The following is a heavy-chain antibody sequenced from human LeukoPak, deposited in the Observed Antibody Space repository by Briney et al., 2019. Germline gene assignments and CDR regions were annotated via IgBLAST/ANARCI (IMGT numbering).Heavy chain of an antibody. CDR3: AKTGERDY. CDR1: GFTFSDSW. CDR2: IDQDGSEE. V-gene: IGHV3-7*01. D-gene: IGHD7-27*01. Sequence: GGSLRLSCAASGFTFSDSWMTWVRQAPGKGLEWVANIDQDGSEEYYVDSVKGRFTISRDNAKNSVYLQMNSLRAEDTAVYYCAKTGERDYWGRGTLVTVSS. J-gene: IGHJ4*02.